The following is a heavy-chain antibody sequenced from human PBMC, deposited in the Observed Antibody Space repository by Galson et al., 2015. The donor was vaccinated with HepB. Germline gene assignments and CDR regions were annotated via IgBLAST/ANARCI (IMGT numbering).Heavy chain of an antibody. CDR3: ATRAYYYDSSGYGAFDY. CDR1: GCTLTELS. Sequence: SVKVSCKVSGCTLTELSMHWVRQAPGKGLEWMGGFDPEDGETIYAQKFQGRVTMTEDTSTDTAYMELSSLRSEDTAVYYCATRAYYYDSSGYGAFDYWGQRTLVTVSS. CDR2: FDPEDGET. V-gene: IGHV1-24*01. D-gene: IGHD3-22*01. J-gene: IGHJ4*02.